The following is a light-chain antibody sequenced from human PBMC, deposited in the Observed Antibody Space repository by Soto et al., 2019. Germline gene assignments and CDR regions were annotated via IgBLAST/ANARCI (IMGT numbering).Light chain of an antibody. CDR3: CSYAGSSTHV. CDR2: EGS. V-gene: IGLV2-23*01. J-gene: IGLJ1*01. CDR1: SSDVGSYNL. Sequence: QSVLTQPASVSGSPGQSITISCTGTSSDVGSYNLVSWYQQHPGKAPKLMIYEGSKRPSGVSNRFSGSTSGNTASLTISGLQAEDEADYYCCSYAGSSTHVFGTGTKVTVL.